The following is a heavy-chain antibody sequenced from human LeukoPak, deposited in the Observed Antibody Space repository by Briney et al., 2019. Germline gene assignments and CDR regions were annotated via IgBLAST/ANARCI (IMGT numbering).Heavy chain of an antibody. J-gene: IGHJ5*02. V-gene: IGHV1-69*06. CDR3: ARLATRTQWLVRERVGWFDP. CDR1: GGTFSSYA. D-gene: IGHD6-19*01. Sequence: SVKVSCKASGGTFSSYAISWVRQAPGQGLEWMGGIIPIFGTANYAQKFQGRVTITADKSTSTAYMELSSLRSEDTAVYYCARLATRTQWLVRERVGWFDPWGQGTLVTVSS. CDR2: IIPIFGTA.